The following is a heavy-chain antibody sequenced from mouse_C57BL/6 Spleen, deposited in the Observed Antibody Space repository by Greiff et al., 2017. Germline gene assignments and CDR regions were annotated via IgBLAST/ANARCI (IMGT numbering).Heavy chain of an antibody. Sequence: QVQLQQSGTELVKPGASVKLSCKASGYTFTSYWMPWVKQRPGQGLEWIGNINPSNGGTNYNEKFKSKATLTVDKSSSTAYMQLSSLTSEDSAVYYCAIITTVVDFDDWGQGTTLTVSS. J-gene: IGHJ2*01. CDR2: INPSNGGT. CDR3: AIITTVVDFDD. D-gene: IGHD1-1*01. V-gene: IGHV1-53*01. CDR1: GYTFTSYW.